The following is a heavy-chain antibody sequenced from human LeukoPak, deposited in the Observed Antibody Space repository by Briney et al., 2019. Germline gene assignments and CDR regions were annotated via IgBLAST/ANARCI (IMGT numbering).Heavy chain of an antibody. Sequence: PGGSLRLSCAASGFTFSDHYMDWVRQAPGKGLEWVAVISYDGSNKYYADSVKGRFTISRDNSKNTLYLQMNSLRAEDTAVYYCARASFDGSGYFFYPPDYWGQGTLVTVSS. CDR2: ISYDGSNK. CDR3: ARASFDGSGYFFYPPDY. V-gene: IGHV3-30-3*01. CDR1: GFTFSDHY. J-gene: IGHJ4*02. D-gene: IGHD3-22*01.